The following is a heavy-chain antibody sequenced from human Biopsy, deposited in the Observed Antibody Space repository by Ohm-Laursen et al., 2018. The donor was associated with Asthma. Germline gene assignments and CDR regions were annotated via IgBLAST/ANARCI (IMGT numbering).Heavy chain of an antibody. CDR2: ISKDASTQ. CDR1: GFSFSNFA. Sequence: SPRLSCAASGFSFSNFAIHGVRQAPGKGLEWVGVISKDASTQDYADSVKGRFTMARDNSKNTLDLQMNSLREEDTAVYYCVRDGTDDAFDIWGQGTVVSVSS. J-gene: IGHJ3*02. D-gene: IGHD1-1*01. V-gene: IGHV3-30*01. CDR3: VRDGTDDAFDI.